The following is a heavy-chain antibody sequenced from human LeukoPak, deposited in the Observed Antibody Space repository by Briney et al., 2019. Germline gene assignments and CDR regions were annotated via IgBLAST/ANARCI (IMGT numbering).Heavy chain of an antibody. J-gene: IGHJ3*02. Sequence: ASVKVPCKASGYTFTGYYMHWVRQAPGQGLEWMGWINPNSGGTNYAQKFQGRVTMTRDTSISTAYMELSRLRSDDTAVYYCAREGYCSGGSCYGERDAFDIWGQGTMVTVSS. CDR2: INPNSGGT. CDR1: GYTFTGYY. CDR3: AREGYCSGGSCYGERDAFDI. V-gene: IGHV1-2*02. D-gene: IGHD2-15*01.